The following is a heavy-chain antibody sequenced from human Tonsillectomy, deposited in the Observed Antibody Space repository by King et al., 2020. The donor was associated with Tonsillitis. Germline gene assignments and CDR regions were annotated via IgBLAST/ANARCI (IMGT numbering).Heavy chain of an antibody. CDR1: GRSFSGYY. J-gene: IGHJ4*02. V-gene: IGHV4-34*01. D-gene: IGHD1-26*01. Sequence: VQLQQWGAGLLKPSETLSLTCAVYGRSFSGYYWTWIRQPPGKGLEWIGEINHSESTNYNPSLKSRVTISVDTSKNQFSLELSSVTAADTAIYFCARHNGNYWGIFDYWGQGTLVTVSS. CDR3: ARHNGNYWGIFDY. CDR2: INHSEST.